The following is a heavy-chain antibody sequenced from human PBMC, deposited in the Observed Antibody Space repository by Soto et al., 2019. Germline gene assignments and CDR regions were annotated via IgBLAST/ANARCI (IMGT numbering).Heavy chain of an antibody. CDR3: ATTQATHYDILTGLFDY. V-gene: IGHV1-69*01. CDR1: GGTFSSYA. D-gene: IGHD3-9*01. CDR2: IIPIFGTA. Sequence: KVSCKASGGTFSSYAISWVRQAPGQGLEWMGGIIPIFGTANYAQKFQGRVTITADESTSTAYMELSSLRSEDTAVYYCATTQATHYDILTGLFDYWGQGTLVTVSS. J-gene: IGHJ4*02.